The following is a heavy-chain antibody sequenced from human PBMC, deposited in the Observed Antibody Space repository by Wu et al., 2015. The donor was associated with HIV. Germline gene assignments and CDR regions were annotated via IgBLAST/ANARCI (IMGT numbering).Heavy chain of an antibody. CDR1: GYTFTDYY. CDR3: ARLQSLSGFYSNADY. CDR2: INPNSGGI. V-gene: IGHV1-2*02. Sequence: QVQLVQSGAEVKKPGASVKVSCKTSGYTFTDYYLYWVRQAPGQGLEWMGWINPNSGGINYAQKFQGRVTMTRDTSISTAHMELSRLTSDDTAVYYCARLQSLSGFYSNADYWGQGTLVTVSS. D-gene: IGHD3-22*01. J-gene: IGHJ4*02.